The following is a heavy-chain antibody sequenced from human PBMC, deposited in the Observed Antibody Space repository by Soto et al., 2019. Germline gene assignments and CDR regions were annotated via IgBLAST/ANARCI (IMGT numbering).Heavy chain of an antibody. Sequence: SETLSLTSAVYGGSFSGYYWSWVRQPPGKGLEWIGEINHSGSTNYNPSLKSRVTISVDTSKNQFSLKLSSVTAADTAVYYCARRLSPYSSSSGDYWGQGTLVTVSS. CDR1: GGSFSGYY. D-gene: IGHD6-6*01. V-gene: IGHV4-34*01. J-gene: IGHJ4*02. CDR2: INHSGST. CDR3: ARRLSPYSSSSGDY.